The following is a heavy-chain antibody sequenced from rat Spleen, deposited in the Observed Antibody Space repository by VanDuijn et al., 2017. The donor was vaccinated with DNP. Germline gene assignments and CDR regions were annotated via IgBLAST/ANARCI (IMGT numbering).Heavy chain of an antibody. CDR3: ATIQNGAFEY. D-gene: IGHD3-8*01. J-gene: IGHJ2*01. CDR1: GFTFSDFA. CDR2: ISTGGNNA. V-gene: IGHV5S13*01. Sequence: EVQLVESGGGLVQPGRSMKLSCAASGFTFSDFAMAWVLQAPTKGLEWVASISTGGNNAYYRDSVKGRFTISRDNAKNTQYLQMDSLRSEDTAAYYSATIQNGAFEYWGQGVMVTVSS.